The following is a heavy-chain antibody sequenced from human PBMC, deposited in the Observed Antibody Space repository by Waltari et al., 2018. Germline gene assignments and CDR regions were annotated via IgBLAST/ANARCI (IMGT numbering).Heavy chain of an antibody. Sequence: QVQLVQSGAEVKKPGASVKVSCKASGYTFTGYYMHWVRQAPGQGLEWMGWINPNSGGTNYEQKFQGRVTMTRDTSISTAYMELSRLRSDDTAVYYCARDWSPSSDMVWFDPWGQGTLVTVSS. J-gene: IGHJ5*02. CDR3: ARDWSPSSDMVWFDP. D-gene: IGHD3-10*01. CDR1: GYTFTGYY. CDR2: INPNSGGT. V-gene: IGHV1-2*02.